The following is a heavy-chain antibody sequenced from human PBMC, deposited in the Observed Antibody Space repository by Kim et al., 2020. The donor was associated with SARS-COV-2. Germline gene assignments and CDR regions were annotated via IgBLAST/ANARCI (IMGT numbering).Heavy chain of an antibody. Sequence: GGSLRLSCAASGFTFSSYGMHWVRQAPGKGLEWVAVISYDGSNKYYADSVKGRFTISRDNSKNTLYLQMNSLRAEDTAVYYCAKDAVGSSGFFTPYYYYGMDVWGQGTTVTVSS. CDR3: AKDAVGSSGFFTPYYYYGMDV. V-gene: IGHV3-30*18. J-gene: IGHJ6*02. D-gene: IGHD6-19*01. CDR1: GFTFSSYG. CDR2: ISYDGSNK.